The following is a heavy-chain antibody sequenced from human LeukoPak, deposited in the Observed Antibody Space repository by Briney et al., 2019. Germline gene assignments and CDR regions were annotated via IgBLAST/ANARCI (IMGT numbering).Heavy chain of an antibody. J-gene: IGHJ6*03. CDR1: GGSISSSSYY. CDR3: ARDWGVGGRPGYMDV. CDR2: IYSSGTT. Sequence: SGTLSLTCTVSGGSISSSSYYWGWIRQPPGKGLEWIGSIYSSGTTDYNPSLKSRVTISVDTSKNQFSLKLSSVTAADTAVYFCARDWGVGGRPGYMDVWGKGTTVTVSS. V-gene: IGHV4-39*07. D-gene: IGHD6-6*01.